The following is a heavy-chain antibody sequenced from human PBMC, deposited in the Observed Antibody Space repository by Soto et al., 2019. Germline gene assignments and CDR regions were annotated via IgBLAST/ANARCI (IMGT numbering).Heavy chain of an antibody. V-gene: IGHV1-69*01. J-gene: IGHJ6*02. CDR3: AKVRYSSPMGYYYGMDV. Sequence: QAQLEQSGGEVKTPGSSVKVSCKASRVAFSKFIVTWVRQAPGLGLEWVGGIIPIFGTANYAQKFQGRVTITADESTSKSYMAVNNLRSEDTAVYYCAKVRYSSPMGYYYGMDVWGQGTTVTVSS. CDR1: RVAFSKFI. D-gene: IGHD6-19*01. CDR2: IIPIFGTA.